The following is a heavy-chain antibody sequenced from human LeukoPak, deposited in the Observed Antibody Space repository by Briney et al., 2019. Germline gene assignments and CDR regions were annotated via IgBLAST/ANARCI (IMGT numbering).Heavy chain of an antibody. CDR1: GGSVSGYN. CDR3: ARVPLRFLEPFDY. D-gene: IGHD3-3*01. CDR2: ISHRGRT. V-gene: IGHV4-34*01. Sequence: SETLSLTCAVYGGSVSGYNWRWIHPPPEKGLECIGEISHRGRTHYTPSLQSRVTMSVDTSKNQFALNLNSVTAADTAVYYCARVPLRFLEPFDYWGQGIVVNVSS. J-gene: IGHJ4*02.